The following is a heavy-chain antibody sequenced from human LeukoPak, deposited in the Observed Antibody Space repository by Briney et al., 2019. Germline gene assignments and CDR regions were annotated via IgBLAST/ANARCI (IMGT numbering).Heavy chain of an antibody. Sequence: GGSLRLSCAASGFTFSSYWMSRLRQAPGKGLEWVANIKEDGSEKYYVDSVEGRFTISRDNAKNLVFLQLSSLRAEDTAVYYCARMTGGLWDYWGQGALVTVSS. V-gene: IGHV3-7*05. CDR2: IKEDGSEK. CDR1: GFTFSSYW. CDR3: ARMTGGLWDY. D-gene: IGHD2-15*01. J-gene: IGHJ4*02.